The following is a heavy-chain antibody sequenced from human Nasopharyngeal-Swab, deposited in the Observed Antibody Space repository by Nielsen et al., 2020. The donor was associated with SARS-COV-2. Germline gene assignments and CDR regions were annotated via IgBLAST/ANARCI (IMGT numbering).Heavy chain of an antibody. V-gene: IGHV2-5*02. CDR1: VFSLSTSGVG. D-gene: IGHD2-21*01. Sequence: SGPTLVKPTHTLTLTCTFSVFSLSTSGVGVGWFRQPPGKALEWLALSYWDDDKRYSPSLKSRLTITKDTSKNQVVLTMTNMDPVDTATYYCAHSSLLFRGPAFDYWGQGTLVTVSS. J-gene: IGHJ4*02. CDR3: AHSSLLFRGPAFDY. CDR2: SYWDDDK.